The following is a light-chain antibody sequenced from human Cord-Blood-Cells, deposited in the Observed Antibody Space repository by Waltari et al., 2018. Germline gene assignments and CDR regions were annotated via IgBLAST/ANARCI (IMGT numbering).Light chain of an antibody. CDR3: MQALQTPRT. Sequence: DIVMTQSPLSLPFTPGEPASISVRSSQSLLHSNGYNYLDWYLQKPGQSPQLLIYLGSNRASGVPDRFSGSGSGTDFTLKISRVEAEDVGVYYCMQALQTPRTFGQGTKVEIK. V-gene: IGKV2-28*01. CDR2: LGS. CDR1: QSLLHSNGYNY. J-gene: IGKJ1*01.